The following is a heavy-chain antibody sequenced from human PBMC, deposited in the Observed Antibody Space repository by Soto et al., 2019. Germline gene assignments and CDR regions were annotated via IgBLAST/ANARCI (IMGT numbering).Heavy chain of an antibody. CDR2: IYYSGST. V-gene: IGHV4-39*01. J-gene: IGHJ6*02. CDR3: ARHEATGASSFYGMDV. Sequence: SETLSLTCTVSGGSISSSTDYWGWIRQPPGEGLEWIANIYYSGSTYYNPSLKSRVTISVDTSKNQFSLKLYSVSAADTATYYCARHEATGASSFYGMDVWGQGTTVTVSS. CDR1: GGSISSSTDY. D-gene: IGHD1-1*01.